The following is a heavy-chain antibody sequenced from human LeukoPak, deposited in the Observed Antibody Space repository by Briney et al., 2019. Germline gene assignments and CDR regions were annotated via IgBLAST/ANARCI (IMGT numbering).Heavy chain of an antibody. CDR2: IYYSGST. Sequence: PSETLSLTCAVYGGSFSSYYWSWIRQPPGKGLEWIGYIYYSGSTNYNPSLKSRVTISVDTSKNQFSLKLSSVTAADTAVYYCALTSGYDSLGFDPWGQGTLVTVSS. J-gene: IGHJ5*02. V-gene: IGHV4-59*01. D-gene: IGHD5-12*01. CDR3: ALTSGYDSLGFDP. CDR1: GGSFSSYY.